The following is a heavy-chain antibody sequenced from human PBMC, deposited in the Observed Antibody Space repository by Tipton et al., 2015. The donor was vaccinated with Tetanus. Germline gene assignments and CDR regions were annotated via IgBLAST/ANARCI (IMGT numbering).Heavy chain of an antibody. D-gene: IGHD3-16*01. CDR2: IYSGGRT. Sequence: SLRLSCVGSGFTFNDFAIHWVRQVSGKGLEWVSIIYSGGRTYYADSVKGRFTISRDNSKNMLFLQMNSMRAEDTAVYYCTSSLNTWYYYGVDVWGQGTTVTVSS. J-gene: IGHJ6*02. V-gene: IGHV3-23*03. CDR1: GFTFNDFA. CDR3: TSSLNTWYYYGVDV.